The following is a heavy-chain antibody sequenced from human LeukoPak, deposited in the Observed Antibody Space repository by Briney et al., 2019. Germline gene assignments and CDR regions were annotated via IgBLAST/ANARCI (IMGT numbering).Heavy chain of an antibody. CDR2: MNPNSGNT. J-gene: IGHJ4*02. D-gene: IGHD3-16*01. V-gene: IGHV1-8*01. CDR3: SIMSSSAGGLDY. Sequence: ASVKVSCKASGYTFTSYDINWVRQATGQGLEWMGWMNPNSGNTGYAQKFQGRVTMTRKTSISTAYMELSSLRSEDTAVYYCSIMSSSAGGLDYWGQGTLVTASS. CDR1: GYTFTSYD.